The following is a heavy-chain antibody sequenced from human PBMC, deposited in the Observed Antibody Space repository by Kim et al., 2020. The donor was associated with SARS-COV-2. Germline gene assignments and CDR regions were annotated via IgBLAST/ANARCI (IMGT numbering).Heavy chain of an antibody. Sequence: SETLSLTCTVSGDSIRSYYWSWIRQSPGKGLEWIGYVYYSGSTNYNPSLKSRVTASVDTSKNQFSLKLTSVTAADTALYYFARGRGLDDCGQGTTVTGSS. CDR3: ARGRGLDD. CDR1: GDSIRSYY. J-gene: IGHJ6*02. D-gene: IGHD3-10*01. V-gene: IGHV4-59*08. CDR2: VYYSGST.